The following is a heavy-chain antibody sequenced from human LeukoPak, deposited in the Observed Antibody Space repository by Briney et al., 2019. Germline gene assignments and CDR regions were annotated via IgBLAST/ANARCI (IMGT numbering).Heavy chain of an antibody. D-gene: IGHD4-17*01. CDR1: GGTFSSCA. CDR3: AREGAYGDHGGNWFDP. V-gene: IGHV1-69*06. Sequence: SVKVSCKASGGTFSSCAIIWVRQAPGQGLEWMGGIIPIFGTANYAQKFQGRVTITADKSTSTAYMELSSLRSEDTAVYYCAREGAYGDHGGNWFDPWGQGTLVTVSS. CDR2: IIPIFGTA. J-gene: IGHJ5*02.